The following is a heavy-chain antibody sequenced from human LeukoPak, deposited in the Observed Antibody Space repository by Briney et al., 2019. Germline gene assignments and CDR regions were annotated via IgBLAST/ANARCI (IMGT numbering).Heavy chain of an antibody. CDR2: IHPNDGGT. CDR3: ARGDVDH. J-gene: IGHJ5*02. Sequence: GVSVKVSCKTSGYTFNIYYVQWVRQAPGQGLEWMGVIHPNDGGTTYAQKFQGRIIMTSDTSTSTIYMELSSLKSDDTAVYYCARGDVDHWGQGTLVTVSS. CDR1: GYTFNIYY. V-gene: IGHV1-46*02.